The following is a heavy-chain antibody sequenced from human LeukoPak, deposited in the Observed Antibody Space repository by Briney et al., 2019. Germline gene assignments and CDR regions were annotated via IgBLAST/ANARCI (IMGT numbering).Heavy chain of an antibody. CDR2: IYHSGST. CDR3: ARELGYCSGGSCYQFDY. CDR1: GYSISSGYY. Sequence: SETLSLTCAVSGYSISSGYYWGWIRQPPGKGLEWIGSIYHSGSTYYNPSLKSRVTISVDTSKNQFFLKLSSVTAADTAVYYCARELGYCSGGSCYQFDYWGQGTLVTVS. V-gene: IGHV4-38-2*01. J-gene: IGHJ4*02. D-gene: IGHD2-15*01.